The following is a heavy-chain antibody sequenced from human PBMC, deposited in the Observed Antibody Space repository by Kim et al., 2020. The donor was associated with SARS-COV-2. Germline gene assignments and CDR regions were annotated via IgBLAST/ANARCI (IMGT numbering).Heavy chain of an antibody. CDR3: AKEGYYGSGSFPDY. V-gene: IGHV3-30*02. D-gene: IGHD3-10*01. J-gene: IGHJ4*02. Sequence: ADSVKGPFTISRDHSKNTVYLQMNSLRAEDTAVYHCAKEGYYGSGSFPDYWGQGTLVTVSS.